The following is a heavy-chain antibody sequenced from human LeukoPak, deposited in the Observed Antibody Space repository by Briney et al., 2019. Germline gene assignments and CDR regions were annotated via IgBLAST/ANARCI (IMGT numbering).Heavy chain of an antibody. CDR2: IRAYNGNT. D-gene: IGHD6-13*01. J-gene: IGHJ5*02. V-gene: IGHV1-18*01. Sequence: ASVKVSCKASGYTFTSYGISWVRQAPGQGLEWMGWIRAYNGNTNYAQKLQGRVTMTTDTSTSTAYMELRSLRSDDTAVYYCARHHNGIAAAGRGNWFDPWGQGTLVTVSS. CDR3: ARHHNGIAAAGRGNWFDP. CDR1: GYTFTSYG.